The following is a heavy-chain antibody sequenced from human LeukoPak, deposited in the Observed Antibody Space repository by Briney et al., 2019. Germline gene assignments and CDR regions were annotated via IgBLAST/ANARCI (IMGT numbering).Heavy chain of an antibody. V-gene: IGHV1-46*03. J-gene: IGHJ4*02. CDR3: ATDPEDYGGLSFDY. CDR2: INPSGGST. D-gene: IGHD4-23*01. Sequence: ASVKVSCKASGYTFTSYYMHWVRQAPGQGLEWMGIINPSGGSTTYAQKFQGRVTMTRDTSTSTVYMELSSLRSEDTAVYYCATDPEDYGGLSFDYWGQGTLVTVSP. CDR1: GYTFTSYY.